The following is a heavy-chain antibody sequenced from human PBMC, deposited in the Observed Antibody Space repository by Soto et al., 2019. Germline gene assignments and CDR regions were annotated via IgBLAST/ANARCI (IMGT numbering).Heavy chain of an antibody. Sequence: SVKVSCKASGGTFSSYTISWVRQAPGQGLEWMGRIIPILGIANYAQKFQGRVTITADKSTSTAYMELSSLRSEDTAVYYCARRVAAAGTGGGYYYYMDVWGKGTTVTVSS. CDR2: IIPILGIA. J-gene: IGHJ6*03. CDR3: ARRVAAAGTGGGYYYYMDV. V-gene: IGHV1-69*02. D-gene: IGHD6-13*01. CDR1: GGTFSSYT.